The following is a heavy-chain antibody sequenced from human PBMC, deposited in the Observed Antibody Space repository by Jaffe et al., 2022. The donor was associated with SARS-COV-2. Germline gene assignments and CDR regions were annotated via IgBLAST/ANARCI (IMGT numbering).Heavy chain of an antibody. CDR2: ISYDGSNK. J-gene: IGHJ6*02. D-gene: IGHD2-2*01. CDR1: GFTFSSYG. CDR3: AKAENIVVVPAATSLYYYYGMDV. Sequence: QVQLVESGGGVVQPGRSLRLSCAASGFTFSSYGMHWVRQAPGKGLEWVAVISYDGSNKYYADSVKGRFTISRDNSKNTLYLQMNSLRAEDTAVYYCAKAENIVVVPAATSLYYYYGMDVWGQGTTVTVSS. V-gene: IGHV3-30*18.